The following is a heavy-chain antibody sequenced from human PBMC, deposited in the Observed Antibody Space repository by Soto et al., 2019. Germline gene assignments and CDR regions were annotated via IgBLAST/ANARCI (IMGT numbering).Heavy chain of an antibody. D-gene: IGHD2-15*01. J-gene: IGHJ4*02. Sequence: QVQLVQSGTEVKKPGASVKVSCQASGYTFTSYGISWVRQAPGQGLEWMGWISAYNGNTEYAQKLQDRFTMTTDTSTSTAYMELRSLRYDDTAVYYCASWARYCSGGSWENLDYWGQGTLVTVSS. V-gene: IGHV1-18*01. CDR3: ASWARYCSGGSWENLDY. CDR2: ISAYNGNT. CDR1: GYTFTSYG.